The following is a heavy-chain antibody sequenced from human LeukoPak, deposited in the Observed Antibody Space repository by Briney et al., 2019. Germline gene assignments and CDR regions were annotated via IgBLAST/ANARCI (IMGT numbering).Heavy chain of an antibody. D-gene: IGHD6-19*01. J-gene: IGHJ4*02. CDR1: GGSISSGDYY. CDR3: ARDGYSSGFDY. Sequence: SETLSLTCTVSGGSISSGDYYWSWIRQPPGKGLEWIGYIYYSGSTYYNPSLKSRVTISVDTSKNQFSLKLSSVTAADTAVYYRARDGYSSGFDYWGQGTLVTVSS. CDR2: IYYSGST. V-gene: IGHV4-30-4*08.